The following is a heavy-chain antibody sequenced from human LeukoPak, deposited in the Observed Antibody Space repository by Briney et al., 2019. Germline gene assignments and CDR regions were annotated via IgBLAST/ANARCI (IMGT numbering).Heavy chain of an antibody. CDR2: FDPEDGET. D-gene: IGHD2-2*01. V-gene: IGHV1-24*01. CDR3: ATVRLTVGQLLLGYYMDV. Sequence: ASVKVSCKVSGYTLTELSMHWVRQAPGKGLEWMGGFDPEDGETIYAQKFQGRVTMTEDTSTDTAYMELSSLRSEDTAVYYCATVRLTVGQLLLGYYMDVWGKGTTVTVSS. CDR1: GYTLTELS. J-gene: IGHJ6*03.